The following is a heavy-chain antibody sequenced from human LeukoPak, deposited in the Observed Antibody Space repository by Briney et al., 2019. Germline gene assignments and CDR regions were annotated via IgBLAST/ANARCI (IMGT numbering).Heavy chain of an antibody. CDR3: AKDRGTMVRGVTIFDY. V-gene: IGHV3-23*01. D-gene: IGHD3-10*01. CDR2: ISGSGGST. J-gene: IGHJ4*02. CDR1: GFTFSSYA. Sequence: GGSLRLSCAASGFTFSSYAMSWVRQAPGKGLEWVSAISGSGGSTYYADSVEGRFTISRDNSKNTLYLQMNSLRAEDTAVYYCAKDRGTMVRGVTIFDYWGQGTLVTVSS.